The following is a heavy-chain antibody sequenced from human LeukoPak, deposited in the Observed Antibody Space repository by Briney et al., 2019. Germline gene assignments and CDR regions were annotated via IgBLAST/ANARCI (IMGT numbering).Heavy chain of an antibody. V-gene: IGHV3-30*02. D-gene: IGHD5-12*01. CDR1: GFTFGSYG. CDR3: ARGPSGYHNT. J-gene: IGHJ4*02. Sequence: GGSLRLSCAASGFTFGSYGMHWVRQAPGKGLAWVAFIGYDGSNKYYADSVKGRFTISRDNSKNTLYLQMNSLRAEDTAVYYCARGPSGYHNTGGQGTLVTVSS. CDR2: IGYDGSNK.